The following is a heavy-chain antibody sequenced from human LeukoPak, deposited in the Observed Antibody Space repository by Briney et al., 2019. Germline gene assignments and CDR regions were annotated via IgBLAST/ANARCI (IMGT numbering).Heavy chain of an antibody. CDR1: GGSISSGGYS. Sequence: SQTLSLTCAVSGGSISSGGYSWSWIRQPPGKGLEWIGYIYHSGSTYYNPSLKSRVTISVDRSKNQFSLKLSSVTAADTAVYYCARDNAYYDSSGYHWFDPWGQGTLVTASS. J-gene: IGHJ5*02. V-gene: IGHV4-30-2*01. D-gene: IGHD3-22*01. CDR2: IYHSGST. CDR3: ARDNAYYDSSGYHWFDP.